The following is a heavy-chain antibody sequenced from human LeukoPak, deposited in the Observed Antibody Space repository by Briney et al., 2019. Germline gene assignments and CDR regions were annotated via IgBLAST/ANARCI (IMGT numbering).Heavy chain of an antibody. CDR3: ACSFWEYYFDN. J-gene: IGHJ4*02. CDR2: IYYSGNT. Sequence: SETLSLTCTVSGDSISTSNSYWGWIRQPPGKGVEWIGSIYYSGNTYYNASLKSRVTISVDTSKNQFSLKLSSTTAADTAVYYCACSFWEYYFDNWGQGTLVTVSS. CDR1: GDSISTSNSY. V-gene: IGHV4-39*07. D-gene: IGHD3-10*01.